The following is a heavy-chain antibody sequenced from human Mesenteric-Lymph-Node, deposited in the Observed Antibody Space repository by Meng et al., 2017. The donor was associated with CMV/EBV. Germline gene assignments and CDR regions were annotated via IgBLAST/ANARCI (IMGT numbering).Heavy chain of an antibody. CDR1: GGSISSYY. D-gene: IGHD2-2*01. V-gene: IGHV4-59*01. Sequence: SETLSLTCTVSGGSISSYYWSWIRQPPGKGLEWIGYIYYSGNTNYNPSLKSRVTISVDTSKNRFSLKLSSVTAADTAVYYCARVQGYCGGTNCPYYYYGMDVWGQGTTVTVSS. CDR3: ARVQGYCGGTNCPYYYYGMDV. J-gene: IGHJ6*02. CDR2: IYYSGNT.